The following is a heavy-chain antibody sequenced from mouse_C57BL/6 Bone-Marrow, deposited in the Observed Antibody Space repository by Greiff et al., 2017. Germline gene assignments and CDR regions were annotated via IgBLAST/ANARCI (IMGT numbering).Heavy chain of an antibody. CDR2: IYPRDGST. CDR3: ARGGIIYSWFAY. Sequence: QVQLQQSDAELVKPGASVKISCKASGYTFTDHTIHWMKQRPEQGLEWIGNIYPRDGSTKYNEKFKGKATLTADKSSSTAYMQLNSLTSEDSAVYFCARGGIIYSWFAYWGQGTLVTVSA. CDR1: GYTFTDHT. J-gene: IGHJ3*01. V-gene: IGHV1-78*01. D-gene: IGHD1-1*01.